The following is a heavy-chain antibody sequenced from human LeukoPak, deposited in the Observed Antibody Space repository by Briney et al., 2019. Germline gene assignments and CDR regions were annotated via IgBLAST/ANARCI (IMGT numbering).Heavy chain of an antibody. CDR2: IHYSGST. CDR1: GGSISSSSYY. CDR3: ARGAKSGSSRYHYYMDV. Sequence: SETLSLTCTVSGGSISSSSYYWGWIRQPPGKGLEWIGSIHYSGSTYYNPSLKSRVTISVDTSKNQFSLKLSSVTAADTAVYYCARGAKSGSSRYHYYMDVWGKGTTVTVSS. D-gene: IGHD6-6*01. V-gene: IGHV4-39*07. J-gene: IGHJ6*03.